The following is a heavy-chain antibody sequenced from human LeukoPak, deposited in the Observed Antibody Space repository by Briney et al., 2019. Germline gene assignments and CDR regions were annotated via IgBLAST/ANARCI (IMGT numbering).Heavy chain of an antibody. CDR1: GYTFTGYY. J-gene: IGHJ6*02. D-gene: IGHD3-10*01. V-gene: IGHV1-2*02. CDR3: AREITYYYYGMDV. CDR2: INPNSGGT. Sequence: ASVKVSCKASGYTFTGYYMHWVRQAPGQGLEWMGWINPNSGGTNYAQKFQGRVTMTRDTSISTAYMELSRLRSDDTAVYYCAREITYYYYGMDVWGQGTTVTASS.